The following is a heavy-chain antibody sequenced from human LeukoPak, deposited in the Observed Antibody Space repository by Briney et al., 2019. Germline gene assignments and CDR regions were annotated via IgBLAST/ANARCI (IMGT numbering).Heavy chain of an antibody. V-gene: IGHV4-34*01. CDR2: INHSGST. Sequence: SETLSLTCAVYGGSFSGYYWSWIRQPPGKGLEWIGEINHSGSTNYNPSLKSRVTISVDKSKNQFSLKLSSVTAADTAVYYCARGFMVRGVTNWFDPWGQGTLVTVSS. J-gene: IGHJ5*02. D-gene: IGHD3-10*01. CDR1: GGSFSGYY. CDR3: ARGFMVRGVTNWFDP.